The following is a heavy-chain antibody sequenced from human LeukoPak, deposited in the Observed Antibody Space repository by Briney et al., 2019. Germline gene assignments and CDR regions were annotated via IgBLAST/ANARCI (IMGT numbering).Heavy chain of an antibody. CDR1: GFTFSSYS. D-gene: IGHD1-26*01. CDR3: ARDEVGATAPSGWFDP. V-gene: IGHV3-21*01. Sequence: GGSLRLSCAASGFTFSSYSMNWVRQAPGKGLEWVSSISSSSSYIYYADSVKGRFTISRDNAKNSLYLQMNSLRAEDMAVYYCARDEVGATAPSGWFDPWGQGTLVTVSS. J-gene: IGHJ5*02. CDR2: ISSSSSYI.